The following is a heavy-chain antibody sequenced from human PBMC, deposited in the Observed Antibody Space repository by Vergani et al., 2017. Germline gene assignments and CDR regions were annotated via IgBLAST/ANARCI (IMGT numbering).Heavy chain of an antibody. J-gene: IGHJ5*02. CDR3: ARHSTVEWLVKLGWIDP. V-gene: IGHV4-39*01. CDR2: IYYSGST. Sequence: QLQLQESGPGLVKPSATLSLTCSVSGASIRSSNYYWGWIRQPPGKGLGWISRIYYSGSTYYNPSLKSRVTISVDTSKNQFSLKLSSVTAADTAVYFCARHSTVEWLVKLGWIDPWGKGILVTVSS. D-gene: IGHD6-19*01. CDR1: GASIRSSNYY.